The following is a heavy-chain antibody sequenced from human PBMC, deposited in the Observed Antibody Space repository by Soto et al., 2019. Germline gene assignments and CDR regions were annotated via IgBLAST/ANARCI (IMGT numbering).Heavy chain of an antibody. CDR2: INPSGGST. CDR3: ARGIVGATLAFDI. Sequence: ASVKVSCKASGYTFTSYYMHWVRQAPGQGLEWMGIINPSGGSTSYARKFQGRVTITADESTSTAYMELSSLRSEDTAVYYCARGIVGATLAFDIWGQGTMVTVSS. D-gene: IGHD1-26*01. CDR1: GYTFTSYY. V-gene: IGHV1-46*01. J-gene: IGHJ3*02.